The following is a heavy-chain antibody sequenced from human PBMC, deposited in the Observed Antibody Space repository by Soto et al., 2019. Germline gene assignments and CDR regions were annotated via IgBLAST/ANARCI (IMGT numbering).Heavy chain of an antibody. CDR2: MNPNTGDT. D-gene: IGHD5-12*01. CDR1: GYTFISYD. V-gene: IGHV1-8*01. J-gene: IGHJ4*02. Sequence: QVQLVQSGAEVKKPGASVKVSCKASGYTFISYDINWVRQATGQGLEWMGWMNPNTGDTGYAQKFQGRVTITSNTSINTANPELSSLRSDDTAVYFCARGDGYIVDYWGQGTLVTVSS. CDR3: ARGDGYIVDY.